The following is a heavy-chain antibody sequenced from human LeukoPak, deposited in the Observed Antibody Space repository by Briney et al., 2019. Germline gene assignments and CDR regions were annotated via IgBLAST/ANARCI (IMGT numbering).Heavy chain of an antibody. D-gene: IGHD2-21*01. V-gene: IGHV1-2*02. J-gene: IGHJ4*02. Sequence: ASVKVSCKASGYTFTGYYMHWVRQAPGQGLEWMGWINPNSGGTNYAQKFQGRVTMTRDTSISTAYMELSRLRSDDTAVYYCARGGGYCGADCYGIDYWGQGTLVTVSS. CDR2: INPNSGGT. CDR3: ARGGGYCGADCYGIDY. CDR1: GYTFTGYY.